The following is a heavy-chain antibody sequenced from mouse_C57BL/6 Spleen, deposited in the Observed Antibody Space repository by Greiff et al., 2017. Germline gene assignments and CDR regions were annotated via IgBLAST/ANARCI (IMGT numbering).Heavy chain of an antibody. CDR3: MVTLYVDY. CDR1: GYTFTDYE. CDR2: IDPETGGT. D-gene: IGHD2-2*01. Sequence: QVQLKESGAELVRPGASVTLSCKASGYTFTDYEMHWVKQTPVHGLEWIGAIDPETGGTAYNQKFKGKAILTADKSSSTAYMALRSLTSEDSAVYYSMVTLYVDYRGQGTTLTVSS. J-gene: IGHJ2*01. V-gene: IGHV1-15*01.